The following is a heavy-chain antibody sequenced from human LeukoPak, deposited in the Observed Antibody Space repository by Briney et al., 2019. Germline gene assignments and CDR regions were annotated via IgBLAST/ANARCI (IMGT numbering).Heavy chain of an antibody. D-gene: IGHD3-10*01. CDR2: INPNSGGT. CDR3: ARVFLAYYYDSGSYYDY. V-gene: IGHV1-2*02. Sequence: ASVKVSCKASGYTFTGYYMHWVRQAPGQGLEWMGWINPNSGGTNYAQKFQGRVTMTRDTSISTAYMELSRLRSDDTAVYYCARVFLAYYYDSGSYYDYWGQGTLVTVSS. CDR1: GYTFTGYY. J-gene: IGHJ4*02.